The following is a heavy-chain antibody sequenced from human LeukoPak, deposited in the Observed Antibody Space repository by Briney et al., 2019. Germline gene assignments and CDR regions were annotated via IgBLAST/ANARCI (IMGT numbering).Heavy chain of an antibody. CDR3: ARPIVADFYYGLDV. D-gene: IGHD6-13*01. CDR1: GFTFSSYS. CDR2: ISSGSTYI. V-gene: IGHV3-21*06. J-gene: IGHJ6*04. Sequence: GGSLRLSCAASGFTFSSYSMNWVRQAPGKGLEWVSSISSGSTYIHYADSVKGRFTIPRDNAKNSLYLQMNSLRAEDTAVYYCARPIVADFYYGLDVWGKGTTVTVSS.